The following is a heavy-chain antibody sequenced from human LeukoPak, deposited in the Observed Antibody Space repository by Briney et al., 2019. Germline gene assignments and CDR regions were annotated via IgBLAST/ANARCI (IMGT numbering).Heavy chain of an antibody. J-gene: IGHJ2*01. Sequence: GGSLRLSCAASVFTFSSYGMHWVRQAPGKGLEWVAFIRYDGSNKYYADSVKGRFTISRDNSKNTLYLQMNSLRAEDTAVYYCARTSDTSGRLYWYFDRWGRGTLVTVSS. CDR3: ARTSDTSGRLYWYFDR. D-gene: IGHD3-22*01. CDR1: VFTFSSYG. V-gene: IGHV3-30*02. CDR2: IRYDGSNK.